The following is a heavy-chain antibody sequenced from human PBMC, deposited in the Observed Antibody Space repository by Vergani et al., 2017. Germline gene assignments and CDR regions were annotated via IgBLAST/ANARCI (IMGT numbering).Heavy chain of an antibody. CDR2: ISSNGGST. CDR1: GFTFSSYA. V-gene: IGHV3-64D*06. J-gene: IGHJ4*02. CDR3: VKEGDIVATIFDFDY. D-gene: IGHD5-12*01. Sequence: EVQLLESGGGLVQPGGSLRLSCSASGFTFSSYAMHWVRQAPGKGLEYVSAISSNGGSTYYADSVKGRFTISRDNSKNTLYLQMSSLRAEDTAVYYCVKEGDIVATIFDFDYWGQGTLVTVSS.